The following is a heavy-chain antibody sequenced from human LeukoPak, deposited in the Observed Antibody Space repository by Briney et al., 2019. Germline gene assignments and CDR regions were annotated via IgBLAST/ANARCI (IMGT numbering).Heavy chain of an antibody. CDR2: INPSGGST. CDR1: GYTFTSYG. V-gene: IGHV1-46*01. CDR3: ARDLGFGELRD. Sequence: GASVKVSCKASGYTFTSYGISWVRQAPGQGLEWMGIINPSGGSTSYAQKFQGRVTMTRDMSTSTVYMELSSLRSEDTAVYYCARDLGFGELRDWGQGTLVTVSS. J-gene: IGHJ4*02. D-gene: IGHD3-10*01.